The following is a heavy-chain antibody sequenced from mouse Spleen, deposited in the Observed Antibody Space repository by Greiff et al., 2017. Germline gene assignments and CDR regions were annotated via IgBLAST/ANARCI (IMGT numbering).Heavy chain of an antibody. V-gene: IGHV1-62-2*01. CDR1: GYTFTEYT. CDR3: ARHEERTFDSSGYDYFDY. CDR2: FYPGSGSI. D-gene: IGHD3-2*01. J-gene: IGHJ2*01. Sequence: QVQLQQSGAELVKPGASVKLSCKASGYTFTEYTIHWVKQRSGQGLEWIGWFYPGSGSIKYNEKFKDKATLTADKSSSTVYMELSRLTSEDSAVYFCARHEERTFDSSGYDYFDYWGQGTTLTVSS.